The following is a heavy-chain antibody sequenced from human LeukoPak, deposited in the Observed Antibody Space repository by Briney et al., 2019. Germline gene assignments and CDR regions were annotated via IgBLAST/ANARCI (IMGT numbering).Heavy chain of an antibody. J-gene: IGHJ3*02. V-gene: IGHV4-61*01. D-gene: IGHD7-27*01. Sequence: SETLSLTCTVSGGSISSSSYYWTWIRQPPGKGLEWIGYIYYSGSINYNPSLKSRVTILVDTSKNQFSLKLSSVTAADTAVYYCAREGNWGRVAFDIWGQGTMVTVSS. CDR1: GGSISSSSYY. CDR2: IYYSGSI. CDR3: AREGNWGRVAFDI.